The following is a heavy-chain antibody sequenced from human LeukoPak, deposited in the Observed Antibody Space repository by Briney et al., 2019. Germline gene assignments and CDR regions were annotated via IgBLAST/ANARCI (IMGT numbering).Heavy chain of an antibody. J-gene: IGHJ6*03. CDR2: IKQDGSEK. CDR3: ARDPYSGRYGDYYYYYMDV. CDR1: GFTFSSYW. Sequence: LSGGSLRLSCAASGFTFSSYWMSWVRQAPGKGLEWVANIKQDGSEKYYVDSVKGRFTISRDNAKNSLNLQMNSLRAEDTAVYYCARDPYSGRYGDYYYYYMDVWGKGTTVTISS. D-gene: IGHD1-26*01. V-gene: IGHV3-7*01.